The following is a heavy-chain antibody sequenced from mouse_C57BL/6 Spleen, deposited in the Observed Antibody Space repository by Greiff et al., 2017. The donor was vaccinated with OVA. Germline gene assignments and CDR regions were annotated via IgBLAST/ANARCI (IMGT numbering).Heavy chain of an antibody. J-gene: IGHJ1*03. CDR2: IWSDGST. CDR3: ARHYYGSSYWYFDV. Sequence: QVQLKESGPGLVAPSQSLSITCTVSGFSLTSYGVHWVRQPPGKGLEWLVVIWSDGSTTSNSALKSRLSISKDNSKSQVFLKMNSLQTDDTAMYYCARHYYGSSYWYFDVWGTGTTVTVSS. CDR1: GFSLTSYG. V-gene: IGHV2-6-1*01. D-gene: IGHD1-1*01.